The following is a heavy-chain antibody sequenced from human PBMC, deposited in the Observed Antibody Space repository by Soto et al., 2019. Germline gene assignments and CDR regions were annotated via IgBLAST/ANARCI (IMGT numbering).Heavy chain of an antibody. V-gene: IGHV3-30*18. J-gene: IGHJ6*02. D-gene: IGHD6-6*01. Sequence: LRLSCAASGFTFSSYGMHWVRQAPGKGPEWVAVISYDGSNKYYADSVKGRFTISRDNSKNTLYLQMNSLRAEDTAVYYCAKDSSHSSSQYYYGMDVWGQGTTVTVSS. CDR1: GFTFSSYG. CDR3: AKDSSHSSSQYYYGMDV. CDR2: ISYDGSNK.